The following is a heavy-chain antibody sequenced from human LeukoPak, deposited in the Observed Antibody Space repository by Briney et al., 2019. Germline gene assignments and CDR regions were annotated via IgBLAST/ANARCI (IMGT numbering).Heavy chain of an antibody. CDR2: ISGSGGST. Sequence: GGSLRLSCAASGFTFSSYAMSWVRQAPGKGLEWVSAISGSGGSTYYADSVKGRFTISRDNSKNTLYLQMNSLRTEDTAVYYCAPTPGSCYSYHCGYWGQGPLVTVSS. CDR1: GFTFSSYA. D-gene: IGHD2-15*01. CDR3: APTPGSCYSYHCGY. V-gene: IGHV3-23*01. J-gene: IGHJ4*02.